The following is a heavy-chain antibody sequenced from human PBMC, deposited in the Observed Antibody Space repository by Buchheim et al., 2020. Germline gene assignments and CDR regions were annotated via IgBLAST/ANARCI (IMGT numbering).Heavy chain of an antibody. CDR2: VHPHNGHT. CDR3: ARALTSPDMGVFDP. CDR1: GYIFTSYG. Sequence: QVQLVQSGAEVKKPGASVKVSCKASGYIFTSYGISWVRQATGQGPEWMGWVHPHNGHTGYAQKFQGRVTMTRNTSISTAYMELSSLRSEDTAVYYCARALTSPDMGVFDPWGQGTL. V-gene: IGHV1-8*02. D-gene: IGHD3-16*01. J-gene: IGHJ5*02.